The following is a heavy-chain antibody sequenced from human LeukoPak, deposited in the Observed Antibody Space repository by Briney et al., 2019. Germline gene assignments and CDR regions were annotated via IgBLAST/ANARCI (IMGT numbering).Heavy chain of an antibody. V-gene: IGHV4-39*01. Sequence: SETLSLTCTVSGGSISISNYYWGWIRQPPGKGLEWIANIYYSGNTYYNPSLKSRVTILVETSKNQFSLNLNSVTAADTAVYYCARQISSTWGYYFDYWGQGTLVTVSS. CDR1: GGSISISNYY. CDR3: ARQISSTWGYYFDY. CDR2: IYYSGNT. D-gene: IGHD6-13*01. J-gene: IGHJ4*02.